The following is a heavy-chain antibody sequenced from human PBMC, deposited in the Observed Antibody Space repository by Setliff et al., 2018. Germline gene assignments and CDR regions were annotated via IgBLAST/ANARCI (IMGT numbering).Heavy chain of an antibody. CDR2: IYTDNGNT. J-gene: IGHJ4*02. CDR1: GYTFSANA. Sequence: ASVKVSCKASGYTFSANAIHWVRQAPGQRLEWMGFIYTDNGNTKYSKNFQDRVAITRDTTASTAYMELSSLTSEDTAVYFWARGSRGFDYWGQGALVTVSS. CDR3: ARGSRGFDY. V-gene: IGHV1-3*04.